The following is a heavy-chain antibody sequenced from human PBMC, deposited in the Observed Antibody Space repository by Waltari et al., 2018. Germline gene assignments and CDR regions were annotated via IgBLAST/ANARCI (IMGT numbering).Heavy chain of an antibody. CDR1: GGSISSGGYY. V-gene: IGHV4-31*03. Sequence: QVQLQESGPGLVKPSQTLSLPCTVSGGSISSGGYYWSWLRQHPGKGLEWIGYIYYSGSTYYNPSLKSRVTISVDTSKNKFSLKLSSVTAADTAVYYCARASGGHHAFDIWGQGTMVTVSS. D-gene: IGHD2-15*01. CDR2: IYYSGST. CDR3: ARASGGHHAFDI. J-gene: IGHJ3*02.